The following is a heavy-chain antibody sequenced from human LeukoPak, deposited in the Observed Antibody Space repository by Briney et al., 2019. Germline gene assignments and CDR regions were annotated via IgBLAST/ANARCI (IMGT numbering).Heavy chain of an antibody. J-gene: IGHJ4*02. D-gene: IGHD3-16*02. V-gene: IGHV4-34*01. CDR3: ARAGVIQRYDIDY. CDR1: GGSFSGYY. CDR2: INHSGST. Sequence: SETLSLTCAVYGGSFSGYYWSWIRQPPGKGLEWIGEINHSGSTNYNPSLKSRVTISVDTSKNQFSLKLSSVTAADTAVYYCARAGVIQRYDIDYWGQGTLVTVSS.